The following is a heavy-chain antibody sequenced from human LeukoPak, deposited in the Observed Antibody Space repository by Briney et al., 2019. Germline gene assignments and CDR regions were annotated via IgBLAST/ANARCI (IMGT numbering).Heavy chain of an antibody. Sequence: AETLSLTCTVSGGSIRSSSYYWGWVRQPPGKGLDWIGSISYTGSTYYNPSLKSRVTISVDTSKNQFSLKLSSVTAADTAVYYCARVGLRGSYYVDYWGQGTLVTVSS. J-gene: IGHJ4*02. CDR1: GGSIRSSSYY. CDR2: ISYTGST. D-gene: IGHD1-26*01. V-gene: IGHV4-39*07. CDR3: ARVGLRGSYYVDY.